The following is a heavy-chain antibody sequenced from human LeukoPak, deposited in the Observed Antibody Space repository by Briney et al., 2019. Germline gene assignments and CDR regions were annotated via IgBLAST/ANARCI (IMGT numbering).Heavy chain of an antibody. CDR3: ASQHRIAVVGSEYFQH. D-gene: IGHD6-19*01. V-gene: IGHV3-30*04. Sequence: QTGGSLRLSCAASGFNFGSYAMHWVRQAPGKGLEWVAVIPYDGSYKYYADSVKGRFTISRDNSKNTLYLQMNSLRVEDTAVYYCASQHRIAVVGSEYFQHWGQGTLVTVSS. CDR2: IPYDGSYK. J-gene: IGHJ1*01. CDR1: GFNFGSYA.